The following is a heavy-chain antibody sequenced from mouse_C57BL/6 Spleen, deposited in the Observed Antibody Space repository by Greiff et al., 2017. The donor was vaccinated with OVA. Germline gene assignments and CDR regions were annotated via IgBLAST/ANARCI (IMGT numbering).Heavy chain of an antibody. D-gene: IGHD2-5*01. CDR3: ARRDYSNYVFDY. J-gene: IGHJ2*01. CDR1: GYAFSSSW. CDR2: IYPGDGDT. V-gene: IGHV1-82*01. Sequence: QVHVKQSGPELVKPGASVKISCKASGYAFSSSWMNWVKQRPGKGLEWIGRIYPGDGDTNYNGKFKGKATLTADKSSSTAYMQLSSLTSEDSAVYFCARRDYSNYVFDYWGQGTTLTVSS.